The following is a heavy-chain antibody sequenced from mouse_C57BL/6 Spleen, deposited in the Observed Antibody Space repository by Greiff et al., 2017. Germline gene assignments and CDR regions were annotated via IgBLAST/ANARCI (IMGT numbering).Heavy chain of an antibody. D-gene: IGHD2-5*01. J-gene: IGHJ2*01. Sequence: EVQVVESGGGLVKPGGSLKLSCAASGFTFSSYTMSWVRQTPEKRLEWVATISGGGGNTYYPDSVKGRFTISRDNAKNTLYLQMSSLRSEDTALYYCARQGYSIDYWGQGTTLTVSS. V-gene: IGHV5-9*01. CDR1: GFTFSSYT. CDR2: ISGGGGNT. CDR3: ARQGYSIDY.